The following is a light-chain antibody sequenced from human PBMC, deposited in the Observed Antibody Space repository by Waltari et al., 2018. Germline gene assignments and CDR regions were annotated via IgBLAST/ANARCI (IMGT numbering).Light chain of an antibody. CDR2: GAS. CDR1: QSVSIN. Sequence: EIVMTQSPATLSMSPGERATLSCRASQSVSINLAWYQQKPGQAPRLLIYGASTRATGIPARFSGSGSGTEFTLTISSLQSEDSAVYYCQQYNNWLQTFGQGTKVEIK. J-gene: IGKJ1*01. CDR3: QQYNNWLQT. V-gene: IGKV3-15*01.